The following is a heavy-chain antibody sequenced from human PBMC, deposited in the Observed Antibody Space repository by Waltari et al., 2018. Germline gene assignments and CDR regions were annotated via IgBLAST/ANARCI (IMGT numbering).Heavy chain of an antibody. CDR1: AFTFSDSS. D-gene: IGHD3-22*01. CDR3: ASPSPYDSSGYYFDY. CDR2: ISSSGSTI. J-gene: IGHJ4*02. V-gene: IGHV3-11*01. Sequence: QVQLVESGGGLVQPGGSLRLSCAASAFTFSDSSMSWIRQAPGKGLEWVSYISSSGSTIYYADSVKGRFTIARDNAKNSLYLQMNSLRAEDTAVYYCASPSPYDSSGYYFDYWGQGTLVTVSS.